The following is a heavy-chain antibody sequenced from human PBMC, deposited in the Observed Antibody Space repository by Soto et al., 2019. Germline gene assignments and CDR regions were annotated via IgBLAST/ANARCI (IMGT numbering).Heavy chain of an antibody. J-gene: IGHJ6*02. CDR1: GFTFDDYA. V-gene: IGHV3-9*01. CDR3: AKDLGYCSSTSCYRSYYYYGMDV. CDR2: ISWNSGSI. D-gene: IGHD2-2*02. Sequence: GGSLRLSCAASGFTFDDYAMHWVRQAPGKGLEWVSGISWNSGSIGYADSVKGRFTISRDNAKNSLYLQMNSLRAEDTALYYCAKDLGYCSSTSCYRSYYYYGMDVWGQGTTVTVSS.